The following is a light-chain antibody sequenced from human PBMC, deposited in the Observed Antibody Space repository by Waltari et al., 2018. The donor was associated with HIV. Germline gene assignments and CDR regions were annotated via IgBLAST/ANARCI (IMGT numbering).Light chain of an antibody. CDR1: SSNIGNNY. J-gene: IGLJ3*02. V-gene: IGLV1-51*01. Sequence: QTVTISCSGSSSNIGNNYVSWYQQVTGAAPKLVLYDNNERPSGIRDRFSGSKSGTSATLDITGLQPGDEADYYCGTWDSGKNVWVFGGGTKLTVL. CDR3: GTWDSGKNVWV. CDR2: DNN.